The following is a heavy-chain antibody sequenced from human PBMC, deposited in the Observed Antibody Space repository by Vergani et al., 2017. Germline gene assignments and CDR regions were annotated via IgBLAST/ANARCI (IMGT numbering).Heavy chain of an antibody. Sequence: QLQLQESGPGLVKPSETLSLTCTVSGGSISSSSYYWGWIRQPPGKGLEWIGSIYYSGSTYYNPSLKSRVTISVDTSKNQFSLKLSSVTAADTGWYYCAILESGAKANYDFWSGYWNYYMDVWGKGTTVTVSS. CDR2: IYYSGST. CDR1: GGSISSSSYY. V-gene: IGHV4-39*01. D-gene: IGHD3-3*01. J-gene: IGHJ6*03. CDR3: AILESGAKANYDFWSGYWNYYMDV.